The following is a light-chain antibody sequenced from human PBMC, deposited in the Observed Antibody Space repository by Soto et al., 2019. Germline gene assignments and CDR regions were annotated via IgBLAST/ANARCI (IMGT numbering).Light chain of an antibody. Sequence: DIQMTQSPSSLSASVGDRVTITCRASQSISTYLNWYQQKPGKAPEFLIYSASSLQSGVPSRFSGSGSGTDFTLTNNSLQPEDFATYYCQQSYSHPWTFGQGTKVEIK. V-gene: IGKV1-39*01. CDR3: QQSYSHPWT. CDR1: QSISTY. CDR2: SAS. J-gene: IGKJ1*01.